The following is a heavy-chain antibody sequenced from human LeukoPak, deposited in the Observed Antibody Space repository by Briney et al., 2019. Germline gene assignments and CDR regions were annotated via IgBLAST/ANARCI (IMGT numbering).Heavy chain of an antibody. D-gene: IGHD6-19*01. Sequence: GGSLRLSCAASGFTFSSYSMNWVRQAPGKGLEWVSSISCSSSYIYYADSVKGRFTISRDNAKNSLYLQMNSLRAEDTAVYYCAREQGGGRYLPPDAFDIWGQGTMVTVSS. CDR3: AREQGGGRYLPPDAFDI. V-gene: IGHV3-21*01. J-gene: IGHJ3*02. CDR1: GFTFSSYS. CDR2: ISCSSSYI.